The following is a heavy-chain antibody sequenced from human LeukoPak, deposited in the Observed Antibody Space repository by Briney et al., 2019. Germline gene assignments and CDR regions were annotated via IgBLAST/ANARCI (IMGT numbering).Heavy chain of an antibody. CDR3: AKDLSGMDV. CDR2: ISGSGGST. V-gene: IGHV3-23*01. CDR1: RFTFSSYA. D-gene: IGHD3-10*01. Sequence: GGSLRLSCAASRFTFSSYAMSWVRQPPGKGLEWVSAISGSGGSTYYADSVKGRFTISRDNSKNTLYLQMNSLRAEDTAVYSCAKDLSGMDVWGQGTTVTVSS. J-gene: IGHJ6*02.